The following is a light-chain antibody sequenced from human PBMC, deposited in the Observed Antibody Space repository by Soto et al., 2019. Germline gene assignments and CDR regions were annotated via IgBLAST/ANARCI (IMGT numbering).Light chain of an antibody. CDR2: AAS. CDR1: QSISSY. V-gene: IGKV1-39*01. CDR3: QQSYITPWT. J-gene: IGKJ1*01. Sequence: DIQMTQSPSSLSASVGDRVTITCRASQSISSYLNWYQQKPGKAPKLLIYAASSLQSGVPSRFSGTGSGTNVTLTISSLQPEDFATYYCQQSYITPWTFGQGTKVEIK.